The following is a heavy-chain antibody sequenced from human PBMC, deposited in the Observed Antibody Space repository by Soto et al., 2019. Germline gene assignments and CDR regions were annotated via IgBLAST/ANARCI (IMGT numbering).Heavy chain of an antibody. CDR1: GGTFSSYA. CDR3: ARGAMVRGVIIPNWFDP. V-gene: IGHV1-69*13. D-gene: IGHD3-10*01. Sequence: SVKVSCKASGGTFSSYAISWVRQAPGQGLEWMGGIIPIFGTANYAQKFQGRVTITADESTSTAYMELSSLRSEDTAVYYCARGAMVRGVIIPNWFDPWGQGTLVIVSS. CDR2: IIPIFGTA. J-gene: IGHJ5*02.